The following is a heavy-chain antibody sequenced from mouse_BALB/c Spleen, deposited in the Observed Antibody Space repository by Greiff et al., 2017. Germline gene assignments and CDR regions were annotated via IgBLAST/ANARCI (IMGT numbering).Heavy chain of an antibody. J-gene: IGHJ4*01. D-gene: IGHD2-1*01. Sequence: EVQLHQSGAELVRSGASVKLSCTASGFNIKDYYMHWVKQRPEQGLEWIGWIDPENGDTEYAPKFQGKATMTADTSSNTAYLQLSSLTSEDTAVYYFNAVLYGNHLMDYWGQGTSGTVSS. CDR1: GFNIKDYY. V-gene: IGHV14-4*02. CDR2: IDPENGDT. CDR3: NAVLYGNHLMDY.